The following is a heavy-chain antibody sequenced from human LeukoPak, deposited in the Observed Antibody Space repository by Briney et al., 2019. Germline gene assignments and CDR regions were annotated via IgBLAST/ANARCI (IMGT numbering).Heavy chain of an antibody. J-gene: IGHJ4*02. D-gene: IGHD3-16*02. CDR1: GYTFTGYY. V-gene: IGHV1-2*02. CDR2: INPNSGVT. CDR3: ARASYRSRSADY. Sequence: ASVKVSCKASGYTFTGYYMHWVRQAPGQGLEWMGWINPNSGVTNYAQKFQGRVTMTRDTSISTAYMELSRLRSDDTAVYYCARASYRSRSADYWGQGTLVTVSS.